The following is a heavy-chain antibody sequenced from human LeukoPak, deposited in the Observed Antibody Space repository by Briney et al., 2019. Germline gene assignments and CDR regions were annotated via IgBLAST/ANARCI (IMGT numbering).Heavy chain of an antibody. D-gene: IGHD1-26*01. J-gene: IGHJ4*02. CDR2: LYNGAFDSAT. V-gene: IGHV3-53*01. CDR1: GFTVSSSF. CDR3: AREIGGGLHYFHS. Sequence: PGGSLRLSCVGSGFTVSSSFMSWVRQAPGKGLEWVSNLYNGAFDSATHYADSVKGRFTISRDNSQNTLYLQMNSLRAEDTAMYYCAREIGGGLHYFHSWGQGTPVTVSS.